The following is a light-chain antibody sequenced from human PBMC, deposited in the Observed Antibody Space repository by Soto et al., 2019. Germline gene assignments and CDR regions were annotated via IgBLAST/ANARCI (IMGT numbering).Light chain of an antibody. V-gene: IGKV3-11*01. CDR3: QQRSNSPLT. CDR2: DAS. Sequence: IVLTESPATLSLSPGERATLSCRASQSVSSYFAWYQQKPGQAPRLLIYDASNRATGIPARFSGSGSGTDFTLTISSLEPEDFAVYYCQQRSNSPLTFGQGTKVEIK. CDR1: QSVSSY. J-gene: IGKJ1*01.